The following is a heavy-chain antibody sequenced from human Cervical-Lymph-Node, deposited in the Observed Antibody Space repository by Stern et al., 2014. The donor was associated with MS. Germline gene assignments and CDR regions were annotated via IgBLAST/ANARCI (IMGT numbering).Heavy chain of an antibody. J-gene: IGHJ3*01. CDR2: IIPIFDTP. V-gene: IGHV1-69*06. CDR1: GGTFTSFS. D-gene: IGHD4-17*01. CDR3: VLPSKVTTAAFDV. Sequence: QVQLMQSGAEVKKPGSSVKVSCKASGGTFTSFSINWVRQVPGQSLEWMGGIIPIFDTPNFAQKFQGRVTITADSSTSTVYMALNSLRSDDTAVYYCVLPSKVTTAAFDVWGRGTMVTVSS.